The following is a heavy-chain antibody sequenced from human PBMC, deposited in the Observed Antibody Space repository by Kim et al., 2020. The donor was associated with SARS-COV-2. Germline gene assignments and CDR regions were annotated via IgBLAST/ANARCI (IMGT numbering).Heavy chain of an antibody. CDR2: IYYSGST. CDR3: ARARYYGSGSFDPLDY. J-gene: IGHJ4*02. D-gene: IGHD3-10*01. Sequence: SETLSLTCTVSGGSVSSGSYYWSWIRQPPGKGLEWIGYIYYSGSTNYNPSLKSRVTISVDTSKNQFSLKLSSVTAADTAVYYCARARYYGSGSFDPLDYWGQGTLVTVSS. CDR1: GGSVSSGSYY. V-gene: IGHV4-61*01.